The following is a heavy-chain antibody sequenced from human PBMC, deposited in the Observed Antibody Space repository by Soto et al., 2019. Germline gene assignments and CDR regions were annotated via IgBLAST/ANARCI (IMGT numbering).Heavy chain of an antibody. V-gene: IGHV1-3*01. CDR3: ASERFGYSYGLYYYYGMDV. J-gene: IGHJ6*02. Sequence: ASVKGSCKTSGYTYTRYAMHWVRQAPGQRLEWMGWINAGNGNTKYSQKFQGRVTITRDTSASTAYMELSSLRSEDTAVYYCASERFGYSYGLYYYYGMDVGGQGTTVTVSS. D-gene: IGHD5-18*01. CDR2: INAGNGNT. CDR1: GYTYTRYA.